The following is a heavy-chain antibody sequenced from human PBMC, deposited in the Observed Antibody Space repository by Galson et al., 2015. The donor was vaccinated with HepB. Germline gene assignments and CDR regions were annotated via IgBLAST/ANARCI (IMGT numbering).Heavy chain of an antibody. CDR1: GFTFSSYA. J-gene: IGHJ4*02. CDR2: ISGSGGRA. D-gene: IGHD4-17*01. Sequence: SLRLSCAASGFTFSSYAMSWVRQAPGKGLEWVSAISGSGGRAYYADSVKGRFTISRDNSENTLYLQMNSLRAEDTAVYYCAKGSLTETMEKYAPNFEYWGQGTLVTVSS. CDR3: AKGSLTETMEKYAPNFEY. V-gene: IGHV3-23*01.